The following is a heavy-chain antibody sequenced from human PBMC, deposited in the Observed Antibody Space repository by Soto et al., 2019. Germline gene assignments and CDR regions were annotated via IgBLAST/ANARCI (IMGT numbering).Heavy chain of an antibody. J-gene: IGHJ4*02. V-gene: IGHV3-23*01. D-gene: IGHD2-15*01. CDR2: ISGSGGST. CDR1: GFTFSSYA. CDR3: AKELDPILVVAAAFDF. Sequence: GGSLRLSCAASGFTFSSYAMSWVRQAPGKGLEWVSAISGSGGSTYYADSVKGRFTISRDNSKNTLYLQMNSLRAEDTAVYYCAKELDPILVVAAAFDFWGQGTLVTVSS.